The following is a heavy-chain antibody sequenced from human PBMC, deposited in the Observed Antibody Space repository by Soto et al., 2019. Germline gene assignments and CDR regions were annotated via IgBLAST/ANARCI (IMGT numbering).Heavy chain of an antibody. D-gene: IGHD5-12*01. V-gene: IGHV3-7*05. CDR1: GFTFSDYW. J-gene: IGHJ5*02. Sequence: EVQVVESGGGLVQPGGSLRLSCAGSGFTFSDYWMSWARQAPGKGLEWGANIKYDGSEEYYVDSVRGRFTISRDNAMNSLHLQMNSLRADDTAVYYCARFASGKSASTWGQGTLVTVSS. CDR3: ARFASGKSAST. CDR2: IKYDGSEE.